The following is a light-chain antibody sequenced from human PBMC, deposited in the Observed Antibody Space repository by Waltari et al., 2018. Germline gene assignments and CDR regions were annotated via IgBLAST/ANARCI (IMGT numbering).Light chain of an antibody. J-gene: IGKJ4*01. Sequence: DIQMTQSPSTLSASVGDRVILSCRASQSISKWLAWYQQKPGKAPKLLIYKASTLESGVPSRFSGSVSGTEFTLTISSLQPEDFATYYYQQYNSYSLLSFGGGTKVEIK. CDR2: KAS. CDR1: QSISKW. V-gene: IGKV1-5*03. CDR3: QQYNSYSLLS.